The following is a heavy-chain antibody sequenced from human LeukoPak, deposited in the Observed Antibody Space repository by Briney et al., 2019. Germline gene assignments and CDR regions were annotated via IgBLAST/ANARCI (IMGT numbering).Heavy chain of an antibody. Sequence: GGSLRLSCAASGLTLGSFAMHWVRQAPGKGLEWVADISSNGGDKYYADSVRGRFTISRDISENTLYLQMNSLRAEDTAVYYCATEKESGYGAFDIWGQGTMVTVSS. J-gene: IGHJ3*02. CDR1: GLTLGSFA. V-gene: IGHV3-30*04. D-gene: IGHD5-12*01. CDR2: ISSNGGDK. CDR3: ATEKESGYGAFDI.